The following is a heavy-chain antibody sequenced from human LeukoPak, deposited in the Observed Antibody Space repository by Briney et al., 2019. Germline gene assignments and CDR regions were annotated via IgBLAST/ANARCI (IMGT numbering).Heavy chain of an antibody. CDR1: GFIFRSYR. J-gene: IGHJ3*01. V-gene: IGHV3-30*01. Sequence: GGSLRLACAAAGFIFRSYRMGWVRQAPGRGREWVAVVSYDGSGENYADSVNGRFTISRDNSKNTLYLQMNSLRAEDTAVFYCARDGVGTAFDLWGQGTMVTVSS. CDR2: VSYDGSGE. CDR3: ARDGVGTAFDL. D-gene: IGHD1-26*01.